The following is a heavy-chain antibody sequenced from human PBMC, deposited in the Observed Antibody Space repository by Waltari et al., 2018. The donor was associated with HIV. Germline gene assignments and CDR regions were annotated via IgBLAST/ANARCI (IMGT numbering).Heavy chain of an antibody. CDR1: GFTFSNFS. CDR3: ARVNTMVQGVRVYYYGMDV. CDR2: ISSGSSYI. Sequence: EVQLVESGGGLVKPGGSLRLSCAASGFTFSNFSMNWVRQAPGKGLGWFSSISSGSSYIYYADSVKGRFTISRDNAKNSLYLQMNSLRVEDTAVYYCARVNTMVQGVRVYYYGMDVWGQGTTVTVSS. J-gene: IGHJ6*02. D-gene: IGHD3-10*01. V-gene: IGHV3-21*01.